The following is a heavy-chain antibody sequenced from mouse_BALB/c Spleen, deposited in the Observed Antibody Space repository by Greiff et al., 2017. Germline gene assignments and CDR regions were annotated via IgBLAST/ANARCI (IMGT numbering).Heavy chain of an antibody. J-gene: IGHJ3*01. D-gene: IGHD2-2*01. V-gene: IGHV5-9-4*01. CDR1: GFTFSSYA. CDR3: ARDQGYDGAWFAY. Sequence: EVQVVESGGGLVKPGGSLKLSCAASGFTFSSYAMSWVRQSPEKRLEWVAEISSGGSYTYYPDTVTGRFTISRDNAKNTLYLEMSSLRSEDTAMYYCARDQGYDGAWFAYWGQGTLVTVSA. CDR2: ISSGGSYT.